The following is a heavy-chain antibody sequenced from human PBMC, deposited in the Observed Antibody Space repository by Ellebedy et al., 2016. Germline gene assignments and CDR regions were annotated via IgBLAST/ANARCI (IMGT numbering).Heavy chain of an antibody. CDR2: IFSDGNT. J-gene: IGHJ5*02. CDR3: ARGVGSGWFDP. D-gene: IGHD2-15*01. CDR1: GFTFSFSA. Sequence: GGSLRLSCAASGFTFSFSAMSWVRQAPGKGLEWVSAIFSDGNTYYADSVKGRFTISRDNSKNTLYLQMNSLSAEDTAVYYCARGVGSGWFDPWGQGTLVTVSS. V-gene: IGHV3-53*01.